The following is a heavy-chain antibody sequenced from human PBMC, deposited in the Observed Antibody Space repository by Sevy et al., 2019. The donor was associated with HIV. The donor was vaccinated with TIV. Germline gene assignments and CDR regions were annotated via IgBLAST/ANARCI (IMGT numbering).Heavy chain of an antibody. Sequence: GGSLRLSCAASGFTFSSYAMSWVRQAPGKGLEWVSTISGSYGTTYYADSVKDRFTIARDNSKITLYLQMNSLRAEDTAIYHCAKASHYTNSADAFDMWGQGTMVTVSS. J-gene: IGHJ3*02. V-gene: IGHV3-23*01. CDR2: ISGSYGTT. D-gene: IGHD2-2*02. CDR1: GFTFSSYA. CDR3: AKASHYTNSADAFDM.